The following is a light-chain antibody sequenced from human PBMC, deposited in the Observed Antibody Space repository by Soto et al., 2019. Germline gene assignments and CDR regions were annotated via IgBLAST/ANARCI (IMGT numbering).Light chain of an antibody. J-gene: IGLJ2*01. V-gene: IGLV2-14*01. CDR1: SSDVGGYNY. Sequence: QSVLTQPASVSGSPGQSITMSCTGTSSDVGGYNYVSWYQQHPGKAPKLMIYDVSNRPSGVSNRFSGSKSGNTASLTISGLQAEDEADYYCSSYTSRSTVVFGGGTKVTVL. CDR2: DVS. CDR3: SSYTSRSTVV.